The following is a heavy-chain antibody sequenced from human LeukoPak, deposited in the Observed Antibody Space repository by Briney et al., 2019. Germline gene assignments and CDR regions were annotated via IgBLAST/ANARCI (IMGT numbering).Heavy chain of an antibody. CDR3: ARTPNSSGWYPDAFDI. J-gene: IGHJ3*02. D-gene: IGHD6-19*01. V-gene: IGHV3-11*01. CDR1: GFTFSDYY. CDR2: ISSSGSTI. Sequence: GGSLRLSCAASGFTFSDYYMSWIRQAPGKGLEWVSYISSSGSTIYYADSVKGRFTISRDNAKNSLYLQMNSLRAEDTAVYYCARTPNSSGWYPDAFDIWGQGTMVTVSS.